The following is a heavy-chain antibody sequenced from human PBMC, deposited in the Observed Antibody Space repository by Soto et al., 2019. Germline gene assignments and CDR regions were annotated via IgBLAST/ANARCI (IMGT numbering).Heavy chain of an antibody. J-gene: IGHJ5*02. CDR1: GGSISSGDYY. CDR2: IYYSGST. Sequence: TLSLTCTVSGGSISSGDYYWSWIRQPPGKGLEWIGYIYYSGSTYYNPSLKSRVTISVDTSKNQFSLKLSSVTAADTAVYYCARERPDGSRLDPWGQGTRVTVSS. D-gene: IGHD6-13*01. V-gene: IGHV4-30-4*01. CDR3: ARERPDGSRLDP.